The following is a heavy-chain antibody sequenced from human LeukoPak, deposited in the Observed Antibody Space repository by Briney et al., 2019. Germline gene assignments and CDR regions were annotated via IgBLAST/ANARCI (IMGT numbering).Heavy chain of an antibody. CDR2: MNPNSGNT. CDR1: GYTFTSYD. Sequence: ASVKVSCKASGYTFTSYDINWVRQATGQGLEWMGWMNPNSGNTGYAQKFQGRVTMTRNTSISTAYMELSSLRSEDTAVYYCARGRRAYYYDSSGYSPWGQGTLVTVSS. CDR3: ARGRRAYYYDSSGYSP. D-gene: IGHD3-22*01. V-gene: IGHV1-8*01. J-gene: IGHJ5*02.